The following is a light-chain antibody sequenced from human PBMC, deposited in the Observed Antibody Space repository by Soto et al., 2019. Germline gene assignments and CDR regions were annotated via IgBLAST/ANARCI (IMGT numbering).Light chain of an antibody. V-gene: IGKV3-20*01. CDR3: QQYGSSPLWT. CDR2: DSS. CDR1: QSVSSSY. Sequence: EIVLTQSPGTLSLSPGERATLSCRAIQSVSSSYLAWYQQKPGQAPRLLIYDSSNRAAGIPARFSGSGSGTDFTLTISRLEPEDFAVYYCQQYGSSPLWTFGQGTKVDIK. J-gene: IGKJ1*01.